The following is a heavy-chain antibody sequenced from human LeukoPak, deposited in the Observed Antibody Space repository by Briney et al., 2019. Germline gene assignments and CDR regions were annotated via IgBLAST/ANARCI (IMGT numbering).Heavy chain of an antibody. J-gene: IGHJ5*02. CDR3: ARDGGKYDFWSGYLNWFGP. Sequence: ASVKVSCKASGYTFTGYYMHWVRQAPGQGLEWMGRINPNSGGTNYAQKFQGRVTMTRDTSISTAYMELSRLRSDDTAVYYCARDGGKYDFWSGYLNWFGPWGQGTLVTVSS. CDR1: GYTFTGYY. CDR2: INPNSGGT. D-gene: IGHD3-3*01. V-gene: IGHV1-2*06.